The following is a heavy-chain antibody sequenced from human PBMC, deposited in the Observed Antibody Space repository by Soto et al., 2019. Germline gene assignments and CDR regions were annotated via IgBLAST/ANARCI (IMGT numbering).Heavy chain of an antibody. CDR2: MNPDSGHA. D-gene: IGHD2-15*01. CDR3: ARRPHCSGGICYYGLDN. J-gene: IGHJ4*02. V-gene: IGHV1-8*01. Sequence: GASVKVSCKASGYTFTNSDINWVRQAPGQGLEWMGWMNPDSGHAAYAQKFQGRATLTTSTSTSTVYMEMRSLGSEDTAVYYCARRPHCSGGICYYGLDNWGQGTLVTVSS. CDR1: GYTFTNSD.